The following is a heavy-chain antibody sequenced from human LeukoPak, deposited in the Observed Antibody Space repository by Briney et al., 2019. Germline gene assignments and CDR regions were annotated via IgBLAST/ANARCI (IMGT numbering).Heavy chain of an antibody. J-gene: IGHJ4*02. Sequence: PSETLSLTCTVSGDITHYGGWIRQPPGKGLECIGSIYFSGSVYYNPSLRSRVTISLDTSTKQLSLKLTSVTAADTAIYYCAKHNGGGIVSCVAPGPPDYFDHWGQGALVTVSS. V-gene: IGHV4-39*01. CDR1: GDITHY. D-gene: IGHD2-15*01. CDR3: AKHNGGGIVSCVAPGPPDYFDH. CDR2: IYFSGSV.